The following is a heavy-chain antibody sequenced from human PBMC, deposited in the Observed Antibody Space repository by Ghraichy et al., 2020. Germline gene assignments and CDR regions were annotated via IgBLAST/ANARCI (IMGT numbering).Heavy chain of an antibody. Sequence: LSLTCAASGFTFDDYAMHWVRQAPGKGLEWVSLISGDGYSTYYPDSVRGRFTISRDNSKNSLYLQMNSLRTEDTALYFCAKDGRFGDLLYIYSYYYMDVWGKGTTVTVSS. CDR1: GFTFDDYA. J-gene: IGHJ6*03. V-gene: IGHV3-43*02. D-gene: IGHD3-10*01. CDR2: ISGDGYST. CDR3: AKDGRFGDLLYIYSYYYMDV.